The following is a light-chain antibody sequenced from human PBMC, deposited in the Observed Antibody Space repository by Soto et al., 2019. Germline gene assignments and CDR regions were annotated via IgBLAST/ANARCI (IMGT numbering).Light chain of an antibody. CDR2: EVS. CDR1: SSDVGGYNY. CDR3: NSYTSKSTAL. J-gene: IGLJ1*01. V-gene: IGLV2-14*01. Sequence: QSALTQPASVSGSPGQSITISCTGTSSDVGGYNYVSWYQQHPGKAPKLIIYEVSNRPSGVSNRFSGSKSGNTASLTISGLQAEDEADYYCNSYTSKSTALFGTGTKLTVL.